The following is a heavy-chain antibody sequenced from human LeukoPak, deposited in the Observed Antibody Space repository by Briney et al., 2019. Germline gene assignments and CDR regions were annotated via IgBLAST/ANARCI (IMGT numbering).Heavy chain of an antibody. Sequence: VKVSCKASGGTFSSYAISWVRQAPGQGFEWMGGIIPIFGTANYAQKFQGRVTITADESTSTAYMELSSLRSEDTAVYYCASANYYDSSGYSPAFDYWGQGTLVTVSS. V-gene: IGHV1-69*13. CDR1: GGTFSSYA. CDR3: ASANYYDSSGYSPAFDY. D-gene: IGHD3-22*01. CDR2: IIPIFGTA. J-gene: IGHJ4*02.